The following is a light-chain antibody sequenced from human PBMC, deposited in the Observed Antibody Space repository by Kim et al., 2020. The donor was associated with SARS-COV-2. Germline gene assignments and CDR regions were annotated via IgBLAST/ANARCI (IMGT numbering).Light chain of an antibody. V-gene: IGKV3-11*01. J-gene: IGKJ2*01. Sequence: SPGKRATLSCRASQSVSSYLAWYQQKPGQAPRLLIYDASNRATGIPARFSGSGSGTDFTLTISSLEPEDFAVYYCQQRSNWPPRYTFGQGTKLEI. CDR3: QQRSNWPPRYT. CDR1: QSVSSY. CDR2: DAS.